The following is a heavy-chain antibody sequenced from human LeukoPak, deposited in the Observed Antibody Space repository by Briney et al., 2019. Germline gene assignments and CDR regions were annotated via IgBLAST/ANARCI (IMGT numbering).Heavy chain of an antibody. CDR2: ISYDGSNK. CDR3: AKEGGSRDFDY. V-gene: IGHV3-30*18. CDR1: GFTFSTYG. J-gene: IGHJ4*02. D-gene: IGHD6-13*01. Sequence: PGGSLRLSCAASGFTFSTYGIHWVRQAPGKGLEWVAVISYDGSNKYYADSVKGRFTISRDNSKNTVYLQMNSLRAEDTAVYYCAKEGGSRDFDYWGQGTLVTVSS.